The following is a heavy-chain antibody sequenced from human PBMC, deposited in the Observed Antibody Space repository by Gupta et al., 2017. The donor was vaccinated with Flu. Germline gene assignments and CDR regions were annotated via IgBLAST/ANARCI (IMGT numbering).Heavy chain of an antibody. J-gene: IGHJ4*02. CDR3: ARVVEGSGSYLTLPPRYFDY. V-gene: IGHV4-59*01. Sequence: QVQLQESGPGLVKPSETLSLTCTVSGGSISSYYWSWIRQPPEKGLEWIGYIYYSGSTNYNPSLKSRVTISVDTSKNQFSLKLSSVTAADTAVYYCARVVEGSGSYLTLPPRYFDYWGQGTLVTVAS. D-gene: IGHD3-10*01. CDR2: IYYSGST. CDR1: GGSISSYY.